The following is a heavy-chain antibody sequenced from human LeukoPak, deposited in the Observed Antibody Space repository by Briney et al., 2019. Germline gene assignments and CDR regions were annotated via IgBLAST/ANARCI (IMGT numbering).Heavy chain of an antibody. J-gene: IGHJ4*02. CDR3: ARGTPLLWQNGPPAPFDY. V-gene: IGHV1-2*02. D-gene: IGHD3-10*01. Sequence: GASVKVSCKASGYTFTGYYIHWVRQAPGQRLEWMGWINPNSGGTNYAQKFQGRVTMTRDTSISTAYMELSSLRSEDTAVYYCARGTPLLWQNGPPAPFDYWGQGTLVTVSS. CDR1: GYTFTGYY. CDR2: INPNSGGT.